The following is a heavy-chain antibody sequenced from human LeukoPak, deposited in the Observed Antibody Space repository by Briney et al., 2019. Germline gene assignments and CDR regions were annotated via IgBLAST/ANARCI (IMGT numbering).Heavy chain of an antibody. J-gene: IGHJ5*02. CDR2: INHSGST. CDR1: GGSFSGYY. D-gene: IGHD3-22*01. CDR3: ARGGGYYRNWFDP. V-gene: IGHV4-34*01. Sequence: SETLSLTCAVYGGSFSGYYWSWIRQPPGKGLEWIGEINHSGSTNYNPSLKSRVTISVDTSKNQFSLKLSSVTAADTAVYYCARGGGYYRNWFDPWGQGTLVTVSS.